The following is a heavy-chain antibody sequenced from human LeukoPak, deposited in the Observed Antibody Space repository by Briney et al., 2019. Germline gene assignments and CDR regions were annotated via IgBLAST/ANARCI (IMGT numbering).Heavy chain of an antibody. D-gene: IGHD1-1*01. CDR3: GRGGVHDAFDI. V-gene: IGHV4-34*01. CDR2: INHSGST. J-gene: IGHJ3*02. CDR1: GGSFSGYY. Sequence: SSETLSLTCAVYGGSFSGYYWSWIRQPPGKGLEWIGEINHSGSTNYNPSLKSRVTISVDTSKNQFSLKLSSVTAADTAVYYCGRGGVHDAFDIWGQGTMVTVSS.